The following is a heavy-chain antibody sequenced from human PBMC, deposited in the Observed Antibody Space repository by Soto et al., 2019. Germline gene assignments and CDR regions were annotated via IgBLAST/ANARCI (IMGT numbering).Heavy chain of an antibody. J-gene: IGHJ4*02. V-gene: IGHV4-59*01. Sequence: PSETLSLTCTVSGGSISSYYWSWIRQPPGKGLEWIGYIYYSGSTNYNPSLKSRVTISVDTSKNLFSLKLSSVTAADTAVYYCASMPRHLCGESYYFDYWGRGTLVTVSS. CDR3: ASMPRHLCGESYYFDY. D-gene: IGHD3-10*02. CDR1: GGSISSYY. CDR2: IYYSGST.